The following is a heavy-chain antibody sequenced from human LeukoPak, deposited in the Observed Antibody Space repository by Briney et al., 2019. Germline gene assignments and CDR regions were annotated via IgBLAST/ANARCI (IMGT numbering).Heavy chain of an antibody. D-gene: IGHD6-13*01. CDR1: GGTFSSYA. CDR2: IIPILGIA. V-gene: IGHV1-69*04. J-gene: IGHJ4*02. Sequence: ASVKVSCKASGGTFSSYAISWVRQAPGQGLEWMGRIIPILGIANYAQKFQGRVTITADKSTSTAYMELSSLRSEDTAVYYCATSSVGRIAAADDYWGQGTLVTVYS. CDR3: ATSSVGRIAAADDY.